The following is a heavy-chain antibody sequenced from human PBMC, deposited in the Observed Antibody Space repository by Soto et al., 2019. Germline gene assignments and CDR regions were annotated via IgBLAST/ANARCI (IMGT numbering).Heavy chain of an antibody. Sequence: ASETLSLTCTVSGGSINSYYWNWIRQSPGKGLEWIGSIYYSGSTNYNPSLKSRVTISVDTYKNQFSLKLTSVTAADTAVYYCERGRTGTAGRPRWFDSWGQGTLVTVSS. CDR2: IYYSGST. D-gene: IGHD6-6*01. J-gene: IGHJ5*01. CDR3: ERGRTGTAGRPRWFDS. CDR1: GGSINSYY. V-gene: IGHV4-59*01.